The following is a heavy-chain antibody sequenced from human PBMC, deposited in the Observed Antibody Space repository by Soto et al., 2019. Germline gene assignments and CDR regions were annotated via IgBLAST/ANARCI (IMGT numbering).Heavy chain of an antibody. D-gene: IGHD2-15*01. CDR3: ARGSLVVAPNRYYYYGMDV. J-gene: IGHJ6*02. CDR2: MNPNSGNT. CDR1: GYTFTSYD. V-gene: IGHV1-8*01. Sequence: ASVKVSCKASGYTFTSYDINWVRQATGQGLEWMGWMNPNSGNTGYAQKFQGRVTMTRNTSISTAYMELSSLRSEDTAVYYCARGSLVVAPNRYYYYGMDVWGPGATLTVSS.